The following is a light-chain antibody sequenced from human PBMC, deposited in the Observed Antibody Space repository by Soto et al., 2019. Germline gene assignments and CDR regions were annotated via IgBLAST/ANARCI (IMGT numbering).Light chain of an antibody. J-gene: IGKJ3*01. CDR3: QEYKTYPFT. V-gene: IGKV1-5*01. Sequence: IQMTQSPSTLSASVGDRVTITCGASQTISDWLAWYQQKPGKAPKLLIYDASSLESGVPSRFSGSGSGTECTLTISSLQPGDFATYFCQEYKTYPFTFGPGTKVDIK. CDR2: DAS. CDR1: QTISDW.